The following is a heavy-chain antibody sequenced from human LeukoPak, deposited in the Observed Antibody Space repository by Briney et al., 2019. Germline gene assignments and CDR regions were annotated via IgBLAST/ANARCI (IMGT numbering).Heavy chain of an antibody. V-gene: IGHV3-7*01. J-gene: IGHJ6*03. CDR1: GFTFSRYW. CDR2: IGQDGREK. CDR3: ARVMLSTLGYYYYMDV. Sequence: GGSLRLSCAASGFTFSRYWMSWVRQAPGKGLEWVANIGQDGREKYSVDSVKGRFTMSRDNARNSLYLQMNSLRAEDTAVYYCARVMLSTLGYYYYMDVWGKGTTVTVSS. D-gene: IGHD3-16*01.